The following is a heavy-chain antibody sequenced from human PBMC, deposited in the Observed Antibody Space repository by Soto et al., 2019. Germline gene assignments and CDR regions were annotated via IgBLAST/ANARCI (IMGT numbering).Heavy chain of an antibody. Sequence: GGSLRLSCATSGFSVSNNYMTWVRQAPGKGLEWVSIIYSGGGTYYADSVKGRFFISRHDSKNTLNLQMNSLRPDDTAVYYCARIDFWSNYVLDYWGQGTRVTVSS. D-gene: IGHD3-3*01. V-gene: IGHV3-53*04. CDR2: IYSGGGT. CDR3: ARIDFWSNYVLDY. J-gene: IGHJ4*02. CDR1: GFSVSNNY.